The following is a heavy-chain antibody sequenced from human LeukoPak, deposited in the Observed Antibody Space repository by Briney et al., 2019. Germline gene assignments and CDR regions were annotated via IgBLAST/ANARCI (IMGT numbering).Heavy chain of an antibody. CDR1: GGSISTYS. CDR3: ARDPSRKFVGWFDP. Sequence: SETLSLTCTVSGGSISTYSWSWIRQPAGKGLEWIGRIYSSGNSNYNPPLKSRVTISLDKSANQLSLRLSSVTAADTAVYYCARDPSRKFVGWFDPWGQGTLVTVSS. D-gene: IGHD2-15*01. J-gene: IGHJ5*02. CDR2: IYSSGNS. V-gene: IGHV4-4*07.